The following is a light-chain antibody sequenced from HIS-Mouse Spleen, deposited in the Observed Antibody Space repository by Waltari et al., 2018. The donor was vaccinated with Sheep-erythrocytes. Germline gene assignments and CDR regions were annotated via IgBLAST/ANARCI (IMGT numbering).Light chain of an antibody. CDR3: QQFNNYPRT. CDR1: QGISSA. J-gene: IGKJ1*01. V-gene: IGKV1D-13*01. CDR2: DAS. Sequence: AIQLTPSPSSLSASVGDRVTITCRASQGISSALAWYQQKPGKAPKLLIYDASSLESGVPSRFSGSGSGTDFTLTISRLQPEDFATYYCQQFNNYPRTFGQGTKVEIK.